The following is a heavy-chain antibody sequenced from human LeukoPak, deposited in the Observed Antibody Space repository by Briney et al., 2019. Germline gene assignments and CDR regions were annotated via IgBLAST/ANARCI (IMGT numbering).Heavy chain of an antibody. CDR2: IWYDGSKK. Sequence: GGSLRLSCAASGFTSSSFGMHWVRQAPGKGLEWVAVIWYDGSKKYYADSVKGRFTISRDNSKNTLYLQMNALRADDTAVYYCARVANITTFGMDVWGQGTTVTVSS. CDR1: GFTSSSFG. V-gene: IGHV3-33*01. CDR3: ARVANITTFGMDV. J-gene: IGHJ6*02. D-gene: IGHD3-9*01.